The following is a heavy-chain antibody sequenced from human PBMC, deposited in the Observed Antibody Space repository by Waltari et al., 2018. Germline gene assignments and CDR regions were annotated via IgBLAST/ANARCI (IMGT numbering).Heavy chain of an antibody. V-gene: IGHV3-23*01. CDR1: GFPFSDFA. D-gene: IGHD3-10*01. Sequence: DVQLLESGGGLVQPGGSLRLSCEPSGFPFSDFAMTWVRQAPGQGLEWVSTIRPSAERTYYAGSVKGRFSVSRDNSMNTHYLQLEFLRPEDTAIYFCARERGSSGVYYIDYWGQGTLVNVSS. J-gene: IGHJ4*02. CDR3: ARERGSSGVYYIDY. CDR2: IRPSAERT.